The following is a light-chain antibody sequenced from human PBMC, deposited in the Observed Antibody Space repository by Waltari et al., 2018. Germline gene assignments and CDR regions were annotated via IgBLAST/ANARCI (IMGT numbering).Light chain of an antibody. V-gene: IGKV2-28*01. CDR3: MQALQTQM. Sequence: DFVLTQSPLSLPVTPGEPASISCRSSQSLLNSNGYNYLDWYLQKPGQSPQLLIYLASNRASGVHDRCSGSGSGTDFTLKISRVEAEDVGVYYCMQALQTQMFGQGTKVEIK. CDR1: QSLLNSNGYNY. J-gene: IGKJ1*01. CDR2: LAS.